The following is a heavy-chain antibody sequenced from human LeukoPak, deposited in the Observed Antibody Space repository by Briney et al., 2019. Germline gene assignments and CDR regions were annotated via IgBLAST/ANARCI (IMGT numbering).Heavy chain of an antibody. V-gene: IGHV4-59*01. J-gene: IGHJ3*02. D-gene: IGHD3-10*01. CDR2: IYYIVRT. Sequence: PSETLSLTCTVSGGSTSSFYWGWVRQPAGEGLEWVGYIYYIVRTNYNPSLKRRVTISVDTSKIQFSLKLSSVTAADTAVYYCARDLESFDSGIWGQGTMVTVSS. CDR1: GGSTSSFY. CDR3: ARDLESFDSGI.